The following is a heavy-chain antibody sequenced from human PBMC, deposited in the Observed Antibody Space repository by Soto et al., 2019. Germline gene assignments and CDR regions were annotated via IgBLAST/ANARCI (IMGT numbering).Heavy chain of an antibody. V-gene: IGHV4-61*01. J-gene: IGHJ6*02. Sequence: SETLSLTCTVSGGSVSSGSYYWSWIRQPPGKGLEWIGYIYYSGSTNYNPSLKSRVTISVDTSKNQFSLKLSSVTAADTAVYYCARGDGAVIADYYYYGMDVWGQGTTVTVSS. CDR1: GGSVSSGSYY. D-gene: IGHD3-3*01. CDR2: IYYSGST. CDR3: ARGDGAVIADYYYYGMDV.